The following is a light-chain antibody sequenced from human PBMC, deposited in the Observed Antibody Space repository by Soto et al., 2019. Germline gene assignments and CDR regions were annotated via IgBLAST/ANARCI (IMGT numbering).Light chain of an antibody. V-gene: IGLV2-23*01. CDR3: FPYEGSNYV. CDR1: SSDVGSYNF. Sequence: QSVLTQPASVSGSPGQSITISCTGTSSDVGSYNFVSWYQQYPGKVPKLMIYEGTKRPSGVSNRFSGSKSGDTASLTISGLQAEDEDDYYCFPYEGSNYVLGNGTKLTVL. CDR2: EGT. J-gene: IGLJ1*01.